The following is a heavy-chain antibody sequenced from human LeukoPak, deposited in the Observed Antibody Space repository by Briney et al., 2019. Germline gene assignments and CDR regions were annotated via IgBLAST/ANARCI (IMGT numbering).Heavy chain of an antibody. V-gene: IGHV1-2*02. CDR1: GYSFIGYY. Sequence: GASVKVSCKASGYSFIGYYMHWVRQAPGQGLEWMGWINPNSGGTTYVQKFQGRVTMTRDTSISTAYMELSRLRSDDAAVYYCTRTLTGTESYQLWGIGFWGQGTLVTVSS. J-gene: IGHJ4*02. D-gene: IGHD3-10*01. CDR3: TRTLTGTESYQLWGIGF. CDR2: INPNSGGT.